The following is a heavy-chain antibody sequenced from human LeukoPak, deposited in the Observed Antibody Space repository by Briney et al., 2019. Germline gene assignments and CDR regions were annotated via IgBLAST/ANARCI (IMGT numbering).Heavy chain of an antibody. V-gene: IGHV4-39*01. Sequence: PSETLSLTCTVSGDSVSSTRYYWGWIRQPPGKGLEWIGSIYYSGTTYYNPSLKSRVTILLDMSKNQFSLGLTSVTAADTAVYYCARYSYGGEDWFDPWGQGTLVTVSS. CDR3: ARYSYGGEDWFDP. J-gene: IGHJ5*02. CDR2: IYYSGTT. D-gene: IGHD3-16*01. CDR1: GDSVSSTRYY.